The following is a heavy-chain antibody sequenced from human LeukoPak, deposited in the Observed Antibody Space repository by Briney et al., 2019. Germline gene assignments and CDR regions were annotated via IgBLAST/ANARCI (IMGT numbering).Heavy chain of an antibody. V-gene: IGHV2-70*11. CDR3: ARTMVRGVIITYYFDY. D-gene: IGHD3-10*01. J-gene: IGHJ4*02. CDR2: IDWDDDK. Sequence: SGPTLVNPTPTLTLTCTFSGFSLSTRGMCVSWIRQPPGKALEWLSRIDWDDDKYYSTSLTTRLTISKDTSKNQVVLTITNMDPVDTATYYCARTMVRGVIITYYFDYWGQGTLVTVSS. CDR1: GFSLSTRGMC.